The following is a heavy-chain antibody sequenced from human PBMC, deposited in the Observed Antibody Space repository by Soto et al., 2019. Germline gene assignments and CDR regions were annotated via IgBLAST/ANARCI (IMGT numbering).Heavy chain of an antibody. CDR2: IKQDGSEK. V-gene: IGHV3-7*01. CDR3: ARDSLQYQYGGDSKVGYSGLAV. J-gene: IGHJ6*02. D-gene: IGHD2-21*01. CDR1: GFTFSNYW. Sequence: GGSLRLSCTASGFTFSNYWMSWVRQAPGKGLEWVANIKQDGSEKYFVDSVKGRFTISRDNAKNSLYLQMNSLRAEDTAVYYCARDSLQYQYGGDSKVGYSGLAVWAQGTQVT.